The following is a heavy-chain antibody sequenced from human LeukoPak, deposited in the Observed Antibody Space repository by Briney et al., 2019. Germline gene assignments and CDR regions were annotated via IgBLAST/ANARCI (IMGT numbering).Heavy chain of an antibody. CDR2: MSPNSGHT. Sequence: ASVKVSCKASGYTFTSYDINWVRQVTGQGLEWMGWMSPNSGHTGYAQKFQGRVAMTRDTSTSRVYMEVSSLRSEDTAVYYCARTYSSSDEFDYWGQGTLVTVSS. D-gene: IGHD6-13*01. CDR1: GYTFTSYD. J-gene: IGHJ4*02. CDR3: ARTYSSSDEFDY. V-gene: IGHV1-8*01.